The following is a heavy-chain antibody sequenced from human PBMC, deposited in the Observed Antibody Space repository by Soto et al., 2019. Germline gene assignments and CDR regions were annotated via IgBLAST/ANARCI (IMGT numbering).Heavy chain of an antibody. CDR2: ISAYNGNT. CDR1: GYTFTSYG. Sequence: QVQLVQSGAEVKKPGASVKVSCKASGYTFTSYGISWVRQAPGQGLEWMGWISAYNGNTNYAQQLQDKVTMTTDTSPSTSYREQSSMRADDTAVYYCASMVRGYPDVWGQGTKVTVSS. D-gene: IGHD3-10*01. J-gene: IGHJ6*02. CDR3: ASMVRGYPDV. V-gene: IGHV1-18*01.